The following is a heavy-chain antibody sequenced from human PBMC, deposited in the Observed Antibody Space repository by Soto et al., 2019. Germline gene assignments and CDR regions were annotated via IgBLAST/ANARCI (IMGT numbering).Heavy chain of an antibody. CDR3: ARRYSSSFDY. D-gene: IGHD6-13*01. V-gene: IGHV4-31*03. CDR2: THYSGST. J-gene: IGHJ4*02. Sequence: SETLSLTCTVSGGSISNGGYYWNWIRQHPGKGLEWIGYTHYSGSTYYNPSLKSRVTISVDTSKNQFSLKLSSVTAADTAVYYCARRYSSSFDYWGQGTLVTVSS. CDR1: GGSISNGGYY.